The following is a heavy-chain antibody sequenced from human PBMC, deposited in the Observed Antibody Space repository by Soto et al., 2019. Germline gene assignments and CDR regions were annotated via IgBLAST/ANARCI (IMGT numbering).Heavy chain of an antibody. CDR2: ISAYNGNT. CDR3: ARDPFNYYGSGSYYNWFDP. CDR1: GYTLTSYG. D-gene: IGHD3-10*01. Sequence: ASVKVSCKASGYTLTSYGISWGRQAPGQRLEWMGRISAYNGNTNYAQKIQGRVTMTTDTSTSTAYMELRSLRSDDTAVYYCARDPFNYYGSGSYYNWFDPWGQGTLVTVSS. J-gene: IGHJ5*02. V-gene: IGHV1-18*01.